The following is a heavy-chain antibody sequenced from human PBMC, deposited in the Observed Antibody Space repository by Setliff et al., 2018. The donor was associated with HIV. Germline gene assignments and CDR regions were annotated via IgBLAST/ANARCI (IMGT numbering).Heavy chain of an antibody. CDR3: ARGREWTHLDY. D-gene: IGHD3-3*01. CDR2: FSRSGST. J-gene: IGHJ4*02. Sequence: SETLSLTCAVSGYSISSGYYWGWIRQSPGTGLEWIGSFSRSGSTYYNPSLERRVVISLDTSKNQFSLKLSSVTAADTAVFYCARGREWTHLDYWGQGTLVTVSS. V-gene: IGHV4-38-2*01. CDR1: GYSISSGYY.